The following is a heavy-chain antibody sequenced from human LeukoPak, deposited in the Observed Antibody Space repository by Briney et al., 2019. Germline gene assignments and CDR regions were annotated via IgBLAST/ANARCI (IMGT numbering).Heavy chain of an antibody. V-gene: IGHV4-34*01. D-gene: IGHD4-17*01. J-gene: IGHJ5*02. CDR3: ARAADYGVRRLKRFDP. CDR1: GGSFSGYY. Sequence: SETLSLTCAVYGGSFSGYYWSWIRQPPGKGLEWIGEINHSGSTNYNPSLKSRVTISVDTSKNQFSLKLSSVTAADTAVYYCARAADYGVRRLKRFDPCGQGTLVTVSS. CDR2: INHSGST.